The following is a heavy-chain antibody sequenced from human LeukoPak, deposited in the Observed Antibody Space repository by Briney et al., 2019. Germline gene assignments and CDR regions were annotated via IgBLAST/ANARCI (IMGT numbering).Heavy chain of an antibody. CDR3: ARVQERYCSGSGFDY. CDR1: GFTFDDYG. D-gene: IGHD3-10*01. Sequence: GGSLRLSCAASGFTFDDYGMSWVRQAPGKGLEWVSGINWKGGGTGYADSVKGRFTIARANAKNSLYLEMHSQRAEDKAFYYCARVQERYCSGSGFDYWGQGTVVSVSS. V-gene: IGHV3-20*04. J-gene: IGHJ4*02. CDR2: INWKGGGT.